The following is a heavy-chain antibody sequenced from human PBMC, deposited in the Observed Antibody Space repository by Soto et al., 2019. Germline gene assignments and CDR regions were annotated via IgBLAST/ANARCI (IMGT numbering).Heavy chain of an antibody. CDR3: ARENTVTIHFDY. J-gene: IGHJ4*02. CDR2: ISYDGSNK. CDR1: GFTFSSYA. Sequence: GGSLRLSCAASGFTFSSYAMHWVRQAPGKGLEWVAVISYDGSNKYYADSVKGRFTISRDNSKNTLYLQMNSLRAEDTAVYYCARENTVTIHFDYWGQGTLVTVSS. V-gene: IGHV3-30-3*01. D-gene: IGHD4-17*01.